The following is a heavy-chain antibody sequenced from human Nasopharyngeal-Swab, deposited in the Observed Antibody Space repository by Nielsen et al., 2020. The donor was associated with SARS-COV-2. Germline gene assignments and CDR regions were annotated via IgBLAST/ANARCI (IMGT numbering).Heavy chain of an antibody. D-gene: IGHD3-3*01. V-gene: IGHV1-2*06. CDR1: GYTFTGYD. CDR3: AMGGDFWSCWDLDYFYYSGMYV. Sequence: ASVKVTCKASGYTFTGYDLHWVRQAPGQGLEWMGRINPNSCGTNYAQKFQGRVTMTRDTSISTVYMELSRLRFDDTAVYYCAMGGDFWSCWDLDYFYYSGMYVWGQGTTVTVSS. CDR2: INPNSCGT. J-gene: IGHJ6*02.